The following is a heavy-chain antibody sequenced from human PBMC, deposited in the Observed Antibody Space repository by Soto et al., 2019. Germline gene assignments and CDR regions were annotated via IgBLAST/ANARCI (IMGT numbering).Heavy chain of an antibody. J-gene: IGHJ4*02. CDR2: IHPRGGQT. Sequence: QVQLLQSGPEVKKPGASGKVSCKTSGYTFTTNYVHWVRQAPGQGLEWMGRIHPRGGQTIYSQKFQDRVAVSRDTSTNTVYLELSSLRSDDTAVYYCARDGHKYDFDYWGQGSLVTVSS. CDR3: ARDGHKYDFDY. V-gene: IGHV1-46*01. CDR1: GYTFTTNY. D-gene: IGHD3-3*01.